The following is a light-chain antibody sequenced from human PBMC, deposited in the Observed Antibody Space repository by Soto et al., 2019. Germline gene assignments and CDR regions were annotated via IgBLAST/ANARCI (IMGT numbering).Light chain of an antibody. V-gene: IGKV3-20*01. CDR3: HQYGTSPQT. CDR1: QSVGNNF. Sequence: EIVLTQFPGTLSLSPGERSTLSCRASQSVGNNFLAWYQQKPGQAPTLLIYDASSRASGLPDRFSGSGSETDFTLTVSRLELEDFAVYFCHQYGTSPQTFGQGTKVDIK. J-gene: IGKJ1*01. CDR2: DAS.